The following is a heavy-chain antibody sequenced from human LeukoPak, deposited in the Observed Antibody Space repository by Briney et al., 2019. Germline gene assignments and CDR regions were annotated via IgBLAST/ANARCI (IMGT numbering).Heavy chain of an antibody. D-gene: IGHD3-22*01. V-gene: IGHV4-34*01. Sequence: SSETLSLTCAVYGGSFSGYYWSWIRQPPGKGLEWIGEINHSGSTNYNPSLKSRVTISVDTSKNQFSLKLSSVTAADTAVYYCAREADDSSGYLYNWFDPWGQGTLVTVSS. CDR1: GGSFSGYY. J-gene: IGHJ5*02. CDR3: AREADDSSGYLYNWFDP. CDR2: INHSGST.